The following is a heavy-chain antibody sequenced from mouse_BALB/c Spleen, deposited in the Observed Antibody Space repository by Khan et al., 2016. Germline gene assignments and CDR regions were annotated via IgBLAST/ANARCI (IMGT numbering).Heavy chain of an antibody. CDR2: IHYSGST. CDR3: AGVTTGDYFDY. D-gene: IGHD2-2*01. Sequence: EVQLQESGPDLVKPSQSLSLTCTVTGYSIISGYSWHWIRQFPGNKLEWMAYIHYSGSTNFNPSLKSRISLNRETSKNRFILKLNSVTTEDTATYYCAGVTTGDYFDYWGQGTTLTVSS. V-gene: IGHV3-1*02. J-gene: IGHJ2*01. CDR1: GYSIISGYS.